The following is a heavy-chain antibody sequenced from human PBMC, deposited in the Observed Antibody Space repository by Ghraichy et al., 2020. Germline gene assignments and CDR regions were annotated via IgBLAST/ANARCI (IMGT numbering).Heavy chain of an antibody. D-gene: IGHD6-19*01. CDR1: GGSISSSSYY. CDR2: IYYSGST. V-gene: IGHV4-39*01. J-gene: IGHJ5*02. Sequence: SETLSLTCTVSGGSISSSSYYWGWIRQPPGKGLEWIGSIYYSGSTYYNPSLKSRVTISVDTSKNQFSLKLSSVTAADTAVYYCARPAEQWIGGGWFDPWGQGTLVTVSS. CDR3: ARPAEQWIGGGWFDP.